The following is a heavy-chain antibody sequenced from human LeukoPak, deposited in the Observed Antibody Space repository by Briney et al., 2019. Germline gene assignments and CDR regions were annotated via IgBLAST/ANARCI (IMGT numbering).Heavy chain of an antibody. Sequence: SETLSLTCTVSGGSVTSGSYYWGWIRQPPGNGLEWIGNMFYSGNTYYNPSLKSRVTMSVDTSKNQFSLKLSSVTAAATAVYYCARMATSRPVCYYYYYMDVWGKGATVTVS. J-gene: IGHJ6*03. CDR2: MFYSGNT. V-gene: IGHV4-39*01. D-gene: IGHD5-24*01. CDR1: GGSVTSGSYY. CDR3: ARMATSRPVCYYYYYMDV.